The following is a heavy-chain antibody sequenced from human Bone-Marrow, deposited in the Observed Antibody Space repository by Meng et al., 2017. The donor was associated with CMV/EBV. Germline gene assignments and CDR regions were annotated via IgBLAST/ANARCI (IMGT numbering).Heavy chain of an antibody. CDR1: GGSISSSSYY. V-gene: IGHV4-39*01. CDR2: IYYSRST. D-gene: IGHD1-26*01. CDR3: ARQAGTVVGATGYLDY. Sequence: SETLSLTCTVSGGSISSSSYYWGWIRQPPGKGLEWIGSIYYSRSTYYNPSLKSRVTISVDTSKNQFSLKLSSVTAADTAVYYCARQAGTVVGATGYLDYWGQGTLVTVSS. J-gene: IGHJ4*02.